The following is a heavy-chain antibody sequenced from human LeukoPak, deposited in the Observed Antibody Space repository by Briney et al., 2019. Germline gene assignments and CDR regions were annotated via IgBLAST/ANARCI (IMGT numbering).Heavy chain of an antibody. J-gene: IGHJ5*02. CDR1: GFTFSSYW. CDR3: AREYCSGGSCYSPTRHWFDP. Sequence: PGGSLRLSCAASGFTFSSYWMSWVRQAPGKGLEWVANIKQDGSEKYYVDSVKGRFTISRDNAKNSLCLQMNSLRAEDTAVYYCAREYCSGGSCYSPTRHWFDPWGQGTLVTVSS. V-gene: IGHV3-7*03. D-gene: IGHD2-15*01. CDR2: IKQDGSEK.